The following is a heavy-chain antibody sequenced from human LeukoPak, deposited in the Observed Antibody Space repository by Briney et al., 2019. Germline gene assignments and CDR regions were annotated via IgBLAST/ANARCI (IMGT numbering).Heavy chain of an antibody. CDR1: GFTFSSYA. V-gene: IGHV3-30-3*01. J-gene: IGHJ4*02. CDR3: ARPPGGQRFLEWSFDY. CDR2: ISYDGSNE. Sequence: GGSLRLSCAASGFTFSSYAMHWVRQAPGKGLEWVAIISYDGSNEYYADSVKGRFTISGDNSKNTLYLQMNSLRAEDTAVYYCARPPGGQRFLEWSFDYWGQGTLVTVSS. D-gene: IGHD3-3*01.